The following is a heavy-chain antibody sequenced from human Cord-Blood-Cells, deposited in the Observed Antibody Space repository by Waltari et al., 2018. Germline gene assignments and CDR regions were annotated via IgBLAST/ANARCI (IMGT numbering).Heavy chain of an antibody. D-gene: IGHD5-12*01. CDR1: GFTFSSYE. Sequence: EVQLVESGGGLVQPGGSLRLSCAASGFTFSSYEMNWVRQAPGKGLEWVSYIGSSGSTIYYADSVKGRFTISRDNAKNSLYLQMNSLRAEDTAVYYCARGYSGYDSDYWGQGTLVTVSS. CDR3: ARGYSGYDSDY. CDR2: IGSSGSTI. J-gene: IGHJ4*02. V-gene: IGHV3-48*03.